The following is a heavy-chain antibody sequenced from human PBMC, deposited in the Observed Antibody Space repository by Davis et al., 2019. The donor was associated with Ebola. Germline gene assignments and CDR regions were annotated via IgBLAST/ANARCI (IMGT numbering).Heavy chain of an antibody. CDR2: INPSGGST. V-gene: IGHV1-46*01. CDR3: AKSADKYYDFWSGYYTDY. J-gene: IGHJ4*02. CDR1: GYTFTSYY. Sequence: ASVKVSCKASGYTFTSYYMHWVRQAPGQGLEWMGIINPSGGSTSYAQKFQGRVTMTRDTSTSTVYMELRSLRSDDTAVYYCAKSADKYYDFWSGYYTDYWGQGTLVTVSS. D-gene: IGHD3-3*01.